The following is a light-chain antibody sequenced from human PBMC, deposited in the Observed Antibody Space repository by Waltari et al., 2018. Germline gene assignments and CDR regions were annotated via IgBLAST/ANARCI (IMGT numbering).Light chain of an antibody. V-gene: IGLV2-11*02. CDR1: RRMVGGYHY. CDR2: DVS. J-gene: IGLJ1*01. Sequence: QSALTQPRSVSVSPGPSLTISCTGTRRMVGGYHYVSWYQHNPGQAPKLMIYDVSKRPSGVPDRFSGSKSGNTASLTISGLQAEDEADYYCCSYAGSYTRYVFGTGTKVTVL. CDR3: CSYAGSYTRYV.